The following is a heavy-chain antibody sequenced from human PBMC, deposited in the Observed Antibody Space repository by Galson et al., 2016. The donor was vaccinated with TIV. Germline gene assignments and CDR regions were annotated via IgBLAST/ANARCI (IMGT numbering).Heavy chain of an antibody. CDR3: ATERPGAEVDGWGD. Sequence: SVKVSCKAYGNTFTNCYMNWIRQAPGQGLEWMGIINTKGDYSTYAQKFQGRVTMTRDTSTSTVSMELRNLRSEDTAVYYCATERPGAEVDGWGDWGQGTLVIVSS. CDR2: INTKGDYS. D-gene: IGHD3-10*01. V-gene: IGHV1-46*01. J-gene: IGHJ4*02. CDR1: GNTFTNCY.